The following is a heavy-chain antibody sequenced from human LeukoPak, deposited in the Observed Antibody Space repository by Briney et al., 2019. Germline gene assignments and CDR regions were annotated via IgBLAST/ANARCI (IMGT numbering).Heavy chain of an antibody. CDR2: IYHSGST. D-gene: IGHD3-10*01. CDR1: GGSISSGGYS. CDR3: ARVLLSQYYFDY. Sequence: PSGTLSLTCAVSGGSISSGGYSWSWIRQPPGKGLEWIGYIYHSGSTYYNPSLKSRVTISVDRSKNQFSLKLSSVTAADTAVYYCARVLLSQYYFDYWGQGTLVTVSS. V-gene: IGHV4-30-2*01. J-gene: IGHJ4*02.